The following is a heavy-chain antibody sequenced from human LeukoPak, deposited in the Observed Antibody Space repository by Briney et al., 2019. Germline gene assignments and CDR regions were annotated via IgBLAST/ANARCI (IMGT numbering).Heavy chain of an antibody. Sequence: GGSLRLSCEAAGFAFKTYSMHWVRQAPGKGLEWVAAIWPDGSNEYYANSVKGRFFISRDNSKNTLYLQMNSLRVDATAVYYCARELAVWGQGTLVTVSS. CDR2: IWPDGSNE. V-gene: IGHV3-33*01. CDR1: GFAFKTYS. J-gene: IGHJ4*02. CDR3: ARELAV.